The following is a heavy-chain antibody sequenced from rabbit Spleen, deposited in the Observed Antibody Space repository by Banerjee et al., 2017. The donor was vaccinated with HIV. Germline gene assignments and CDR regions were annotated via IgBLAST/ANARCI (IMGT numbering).Heavy chain of an antibody. V-gene: IGHV1S40*01. Sequence: ESGGGLVKPGASLTLTCKASGIDFTNQYMYWVRQAPGKGLEWIACIYAGSSGSTYYASWAKGRFTISKTSSTTVTLQMTSLTAADTATYFCARNYVNAFDPWGQGTLVTVS. CDR3: ARNYVNAFDP. CDR1: GIDFTNQY. J-gene: IGHJ2*01. CDR2: IYAGSSGST. D-gene: IGHD1-1*01.